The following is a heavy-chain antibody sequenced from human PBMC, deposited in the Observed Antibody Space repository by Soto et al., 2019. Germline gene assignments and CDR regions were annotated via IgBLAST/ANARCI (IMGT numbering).Heavy chain of an antibody. CDR3: ARDKQGDCSGGSCGDAFDI. J-gene: IGHJ3*02. Sequence: GGSLRLSCAASGFTFDDYGMSWVRQAPGKGLEWVSGINWNGGSTGYADSEKGRFTISRDNAKNSLYLQMNSLRAEDTALYHCARDKQGDCSGGSCGDAFDIWGQGTMVTVSS. V-gene: IGHV3-20*01. CDR1: GFTFDDYG. D-gene: IGHD2-15*01. CDR2: INWNGGST.